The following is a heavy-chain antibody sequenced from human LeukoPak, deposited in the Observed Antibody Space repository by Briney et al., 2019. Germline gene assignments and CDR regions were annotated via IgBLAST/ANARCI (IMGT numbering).Heavy chain of an antibody. CDR1: GDSISSSY. CDR2: IFAGGST. CDR3: ARLIPGTTCHRINYFDC. V-gene: IGHV4-4*09. Sequence: SETLSLTCTVSGDSISSSYWNWIRPPPGNGLGWNGYIFAGGSTNYNTSLKSGTIISVNMPRTQFSLKLTPVSAADTAIYYCARLIPGTTCHRINYFDCWGRGSLVTVSS. J-gene: IGHJ4*02. D-gene: IGHD1-20*01.